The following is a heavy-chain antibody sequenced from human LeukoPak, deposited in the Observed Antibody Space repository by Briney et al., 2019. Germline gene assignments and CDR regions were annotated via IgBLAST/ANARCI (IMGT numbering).Heavy chain of an antibody. D-gene: IGHD2-2*01. CDR2: IIPIFGTA. CDR1: GGTFSSYA. J-gene: IGHJ4*02. CDR3: ARPPLRYCSSTSCYLGY. Sequence: SVKVSCKASGGTFSSYAISWVRQAPGQGLEWMGGIIPIFGTANYAQKFQGRVTITADESTSTAYMELSSLRSEDTAVYYCARPPLRYCSSTSCYLGYWGQGTLVTVSS. V-gene: IGHV1-69*13.